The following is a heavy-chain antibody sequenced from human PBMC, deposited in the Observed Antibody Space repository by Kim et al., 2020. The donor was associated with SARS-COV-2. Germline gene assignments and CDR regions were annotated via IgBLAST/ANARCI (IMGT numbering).Heavy chain of an antibody. CDR1: GFTFDDYA. Sequence: GGSLRLSCAASGFTFDDYAMHWVRQAPGKGLEWVSGISWNSGSIGYADSVKGRFTISRDNAKNSLYLQMNSLRAEDTALYYCAKDRVRLLWFGELLYGIDYWGQGTLVTVSS. CDR2: ISWNSGSI. V-gene: IGHV3-9*01. CDR3: AKDRVRLLWFGELLYGIDY. J-gene: IGHJ4*02. D-gene: IGHD3-10*01.